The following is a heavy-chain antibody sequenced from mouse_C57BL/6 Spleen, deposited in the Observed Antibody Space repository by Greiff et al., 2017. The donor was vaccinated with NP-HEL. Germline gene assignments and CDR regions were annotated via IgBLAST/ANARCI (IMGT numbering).Heavy chain of an antibody. D-gene: IGHD2-10*01. CDR2: INPNNGGT. J-gene: IGHJ2*01. V-gene: IGHV1-26*01. Sequence: VQLQQSGPELVKPGASVKISCKASGYTFTDYYMNWVKQSHGKSLEWIGDINPNNGGTSYNQKFKGKATLTVDKSSSTAYMELRSLTSEDSAVYYCARGSYYGKPDYWGQGTTLTVSS. CDR3: ARGSYYGKPDY. CDR1: GYTFTDYY.